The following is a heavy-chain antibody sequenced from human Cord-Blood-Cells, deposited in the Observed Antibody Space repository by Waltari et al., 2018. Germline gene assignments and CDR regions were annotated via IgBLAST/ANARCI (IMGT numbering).Heavy chain of an antibody. J-gene: IGHJ3*02. CDR2: INHSGST. D-gene: IGHD2-15*01. Sequence: QVQLQQWGAGLLKPSETLSLTCAVYGGSFSGYYWSWIRQPPGKGLEWIGEINHSGSTNYNPSLKSRVTISVDTSKNQVSLKLSSVTAADTAVYYCARGVVVGGAFDIWGQGTMVTVSS. V-gene: IGHV4-34*01. CDR1: GGSFSGYY. CDR3: ARGVVVGGAFDI.